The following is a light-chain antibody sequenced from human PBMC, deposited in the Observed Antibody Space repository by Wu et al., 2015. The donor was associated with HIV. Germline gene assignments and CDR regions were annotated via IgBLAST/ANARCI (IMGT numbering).Light chain of an antibody. J-gene: IGKJ1*01. V-gene: IGKV3-15*01. CDR3: QQYANWPPET. CDR2: DAS. CDR1: RSVSSD. Sequence: DIVMTQSPATLSVSPGDRATLSCRASRSVSSDLAWYQQQPGQAPRLLIYDASTRASDIPARFSGSGSGTEFTLSITNIQSEDSAVYYCQQYANWPPETFGQGTKVEIK.